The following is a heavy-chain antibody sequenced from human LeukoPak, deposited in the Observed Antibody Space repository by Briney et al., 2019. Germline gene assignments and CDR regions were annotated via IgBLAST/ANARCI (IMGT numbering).Heavy chain of an antibody. CDR2: ISYDGSNK. CDR3: ARDLITGTTN. D-gene: IGHD1-7*01. V-gene: IGHV3-30*03. J-gene: IGHJ4*02. Sequence: GGSLRLSCAASGFTFSSYGMHWVRQPPGKGLEWVAVISYDGSNKYYADSVKGRFTISRDNAKNTLYLQMNSLRAEDTAVYYCARDLITGTTNWGQGTLVTVSS. CDR1: GFTFSSYG.